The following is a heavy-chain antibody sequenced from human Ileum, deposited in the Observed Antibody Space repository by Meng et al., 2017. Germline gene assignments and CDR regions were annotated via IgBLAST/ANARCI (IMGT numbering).Heavy chain of an antibody. D-gene: IGHD5-12*01. Sequence: QLQGSGPGLVKPSGTLSLTFAVAADSIGIGNWWNWVRQYPGKGLEWIGEIFHGGTTNYNPSLKNRVTLLMDKSKNQFSLQLTSVTAADTAVFYCARGIGDIRVGFDYWGQGLLVTVSS. V-gene: IGHV4-4*02. CDR1: ADSIGIGNW. J-gene: IGHJ4*02. CDR2: IFHGGTT. CDR3: ARGIGDIRVGFDY.